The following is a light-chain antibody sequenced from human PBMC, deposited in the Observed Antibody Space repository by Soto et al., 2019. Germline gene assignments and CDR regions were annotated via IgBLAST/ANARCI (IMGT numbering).Light chain of an antibody. CDR1: SSTIGAGYN. CDR3: QYYDSSLSGYV. CDR2: GNN. Sequence: QCLLAQPPSVSGAPGQRVTISCTWSSSTIGAGYNVHWYQQPPGIAPKLLIYGNNNRPSGVPDRFSGSKSGTSASLAITGLQADDEADYYCQYYDSSLSGYVFGTGTKVTV. J-gene: IGLJ1*01. V-gene: IGLV1-40*01.